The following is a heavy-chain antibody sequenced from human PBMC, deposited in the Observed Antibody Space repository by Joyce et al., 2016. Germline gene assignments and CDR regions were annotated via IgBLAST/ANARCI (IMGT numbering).Heavy chain of an antibody. D-gene: IGHD3-22*01. V-gene: IGHV1-18*01. CDR3: ARDSFDYYDSSGYCHSLF. J-gene: IGHJ4*02. CDR1: GYTFTNYG. Sequence: QVHLVQSGAEVKKPGASVKVSCQASGYTFTNYGISWVRQAPGQGLEGMGVIGAYSVNKNDAQRRQGRVTRTTDTSTSTAYMELRSLRSDDTAVYYCARDSFDYYDSSGYCHSLFWGQGTLVTVSS. CDR2: IGAYSVNK.